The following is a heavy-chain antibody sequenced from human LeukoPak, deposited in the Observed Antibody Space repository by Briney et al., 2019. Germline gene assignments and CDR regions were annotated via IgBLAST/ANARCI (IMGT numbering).Heavy chain of an antibody. D-gene: IGHD3-9*01. CDR1: GFTFSSYW. J-gene: IGHJ4*02. V-gene: IGHV3-74*01. Sequence: PGGSLRLSCAASGFTFSSYWMHWVRQAPGKGLVWVSRINSDGSSTSYADSVKGRFTISRDNAKNTLYLQMNSLRAEDTAVYYCAREGLYYDILTGYYFDYWGQGTLVTVSS. CDR3: AREGLYYDILTGYYFDY. CDR2: INSDGSST.